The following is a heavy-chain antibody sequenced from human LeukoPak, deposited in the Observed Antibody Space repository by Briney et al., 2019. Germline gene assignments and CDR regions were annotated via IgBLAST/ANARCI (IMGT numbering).Heavy chain of an antibody. J-gene: IGHJ4*02. Sequence: PGGSLRLSCAASGFTFSSYSMNWVRQPPGKGLEWIGEINHSGSTNYNPSLKSRVTISVDTSKNQFSLKLSSVTAADTAVYYCAREMATGFGYWGQGTLVTVSS. D-gene: IGHD5-24*01. CDR2: INHSGST. CDR3: AREMATGFGY. V-gene: IGHV4-34*01. CDR1: GFTFSSYS.